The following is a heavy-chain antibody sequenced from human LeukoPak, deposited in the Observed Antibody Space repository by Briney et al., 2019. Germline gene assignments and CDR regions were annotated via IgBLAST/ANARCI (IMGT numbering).Heavy chain of an antibody. CDR3: ARHPYSDFVLDY. CDR2: ISLSGLT. CDR1: GGSISSTNW. V-gene: IGHV4-4*02. Sequence: SGTLSLTCGVSGGSISSTNWWSWGRQPPGQGLEWIGEISLSGLTNYNPSLKSRVTMSLDKSKNHLSLNLTSVTAADTAVYYCARHPYSDFVLDYWGQGTLVTVSS. J-gene: IGHJ4*02. D-gene: IGHD4-11*01.